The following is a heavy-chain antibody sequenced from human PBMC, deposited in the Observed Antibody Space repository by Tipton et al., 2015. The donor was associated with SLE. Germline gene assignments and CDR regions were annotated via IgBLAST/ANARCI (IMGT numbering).Heavy chain of an antibody. Sequence: SLRLSCAASGITFSNYWMSWARQAPGKGLEWVANINQDGSEKYYVDSVKGRFTISRDNAKNSVYLQMNSLRAEDTAVYYCARNGIPFSYLDSWGQGTLVTVSS. CDR3: ARNGIPFSYLDS. V-gene: IGHV3-7*01. CDR1: GITFSNYW. D-gene: IGHD1-14*01. CDR2: INQDGSEK. J-gene: IGHJ4*02.